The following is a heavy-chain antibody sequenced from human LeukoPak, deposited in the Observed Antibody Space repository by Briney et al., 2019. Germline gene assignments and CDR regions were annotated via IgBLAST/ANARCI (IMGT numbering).Heavy chain of an antibody. V-gene: IGHV1-2*06. J-gene: IGHJ4*02. CDR3: AKDRDGADRIIL. CDR1: AYDFTGDH. CDR2: LNPNTGHA. Sequence: ASVNVSCKVVAYDFTGDHIHWVRLAAGQGPERMGRLNPNTGHAVYAFKFQGRVTITGDTSSSTAYMEVTRLTSDDTALYYCAKDRDGADRIILWGQGTLVTVSS. D-gene: IGHD5-24*01.